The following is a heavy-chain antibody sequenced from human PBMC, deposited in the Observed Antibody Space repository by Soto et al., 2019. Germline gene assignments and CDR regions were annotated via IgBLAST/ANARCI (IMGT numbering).Heavy chain of an antibody. V-gene: IGHV1-69*08. CDR1: GGTFSSYT. CDR3: ARDKVDPPLSWFDP. CDR2: IIRILGIA. J-gene: IGHJ5*02. Sequence: QVQLVQSGAEVKKPGSSVKVSCKASGGTFSSYTISWVRRAPGQGLEWIGRIIRILGIANYAQKFQGRVTITADKSTSTAYMELSSLRSEDTAVYYCARDKVDPPLSWFDPWGQGTLVTVSS.